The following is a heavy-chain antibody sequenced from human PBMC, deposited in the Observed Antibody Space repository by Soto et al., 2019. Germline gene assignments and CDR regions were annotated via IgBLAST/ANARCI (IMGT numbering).Heavy chain of an antibody. CDR2: INPSGGST. D-gene: IGHD5-18*01. V-gene: IGHV1-46*01. CDR1: GYTFTSYY. CDR3: AREGERYSYGIGTPDAFDI. Sequence: ASVKVSCKASGYTFTSYYMHWVRQAPGQGLEWMGIINPSGGSTSYAQKFQGRVTMTRDTSTSTVYMELSSLRSEDTAVYYCAREGERYSYGIGTPDAFDIWGQGTMVTVSS. J-gene: IGHJ3*02.